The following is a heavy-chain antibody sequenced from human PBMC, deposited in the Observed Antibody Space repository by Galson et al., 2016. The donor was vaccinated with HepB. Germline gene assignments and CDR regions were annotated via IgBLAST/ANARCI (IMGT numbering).Heavy chain of an antibody. CDR1: GGSISSSSFY. V-gene: IGHV4-39*01. J-gene: IGHJ4*02. CDR2: IHSSGST. D-gene: IGHD2-15*01. Sequence: SETLSLTCSVSGGSISSSSFYWAWIRQPPGKGLEWIASIHSSGSTYYNPSLKSRVSISVDTSKNQFSLKLRSVTAADTAVYYCARPSGNCIGGSCYLNFEYWGQGTLVTVSS. CDR3: ARPSGNCIGGSCYLNFEY.